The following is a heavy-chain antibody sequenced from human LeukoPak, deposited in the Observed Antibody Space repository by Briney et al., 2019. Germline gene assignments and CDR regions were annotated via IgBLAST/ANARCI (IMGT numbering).Heavy chain of an antibody. V-gene: IGHV3-21*04. J-gene: IGHJ4*02. CDR2: INRESTYI. Sequence: GGSLRLSCAASGFTFNGYSMNWVRQAPGKGLEWVSSINRESTYIHDADSVKGRFAISRDNAKNLLYLQMSSLRAEDTALYYCARYDNGKDYFDYWGQGTLVTVSS. CDR1: GFTFNGYS. CDR3: ARYDNGKDYFDY. D-gene: IGHD1-1*01.